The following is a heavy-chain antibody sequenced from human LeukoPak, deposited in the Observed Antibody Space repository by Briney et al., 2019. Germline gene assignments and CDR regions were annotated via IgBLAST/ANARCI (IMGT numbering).Heavy chain of an antibody. CDR2: INHSGST. J-gene: IGHJ4*02. V-gene: IGHV4-34*01. D-gene: IGHD5-12*01. CDR1: GGSFSGYY. CDR3: ARAPYSGYDYGQIDY. Sequence: SETLSLTCAVYGGSFSGYYWSWIRQPPGKGLEWIGEINHSGSTNYNPSLKSRVTISVDTSKNQFSLKLSSVTAADTAVYYCARAPYSGYDYGQIDYWGQGTLVTVSS.